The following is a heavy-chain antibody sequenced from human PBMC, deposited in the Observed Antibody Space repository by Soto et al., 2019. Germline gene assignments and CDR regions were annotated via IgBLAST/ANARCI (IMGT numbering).Heavy chain of an antibody. CDR3: AGMIGDPGLSFGS. V-gene: IGHV4-59*01. CDR2: IFYSGST. Sequence: QVQLQESGPGLVKPSETLSLTCTVSGGSISSYYWSWIRQPPGKGLEWIGFIFYSGSTSYNPSLKKRLNKTKNTAQFPFSLELDSGTRADTALYYCAGMIGDPGLSFGSWGQGTLVAVSS. D-gene: IGHD3-10*02. CDR1: GGSISSYY. J-gene: IGHJ5*01.